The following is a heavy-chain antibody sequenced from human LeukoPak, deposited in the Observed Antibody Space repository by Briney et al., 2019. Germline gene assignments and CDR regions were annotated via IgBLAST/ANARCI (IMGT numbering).Heavy chain of an antibody. J-gene: IGHJ4*02. CDR3: ARGGAVAGYYFDY. V-gene: IGHV4-39*07. CDR2: IYYSGST. CDR1: GGSISSSSYY. Sequence: PSETLSLTCTVSGGSISSSSYYWGWIRQPPGKGLEWIGSIYYSGSTYYNPSLKSRVTISVDTSKNQFSLKLSSVTAADTAVYYCARGGAVAGYYFDYWGQGTLVTVSS. D-gene: IGHD6-19*01.